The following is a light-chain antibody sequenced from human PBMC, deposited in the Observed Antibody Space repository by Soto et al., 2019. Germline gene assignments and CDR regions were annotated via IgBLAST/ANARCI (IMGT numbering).Light chain of an antibody. CDR3: QQSNSYPWT. Sequence: DIQMTQSPSTLSASAGDRVTITCRASQSISPYLAWYQQKPGKAPKLLIYMASSLQSGVPSRFSGSGSGTEFTLTISSLQPDYFATYYCQQSNSYPWTFGQGTQVDIK. V-gene: IGKV1-5*03. J-gene: IGKJ1*01. CDR2: MAS. CDR1: QSISPY.